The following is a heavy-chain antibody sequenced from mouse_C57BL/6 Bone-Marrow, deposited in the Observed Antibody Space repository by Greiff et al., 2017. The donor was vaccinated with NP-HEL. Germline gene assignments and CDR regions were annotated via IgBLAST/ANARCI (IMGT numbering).Heavy chain of an antibody. J-gene: IGHJ2*01. CDR3: ARGLLLRPDY. CDR2: IRNKANGYTT. D-gene: IGHD1-1*01. V-gene: IGHV7-3*01. CDR1: GFTFTDYY. Sequence: EVKLEESGGGLVQPGGSLSLSCAASGFTFTDYYMSWVRQPPGKALEWLGFIRNKANGYTTEYSASVKGRFTISRDNSQSILYLQMKALRAEDSATYYCARGLLLRPDYWGQGTTLTVSS.